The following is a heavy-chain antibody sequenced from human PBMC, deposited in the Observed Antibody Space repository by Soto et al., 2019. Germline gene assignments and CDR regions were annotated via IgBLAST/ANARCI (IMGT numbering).Heavy chain of an antibody. CDR3: ARVYCSSTSCYSGYNYYMDV. Sequence: SETLSLTCTVSGGSTSSYYWSWIRQPPGKGLEWIAYIYYSGTTNYNPSLKSRVTISIDTSKNQFSLKLSSVTAADTAVYYCARVYCSSTSCYSGYNYYMDVWGKGTTVTVSS. V-gene: IGHV4-59*08. J-gene: IGHJ6*03. CDR1: GGSTSSYY. D-gene: IGHD2-2*01. CDR2: IYYSGTT.